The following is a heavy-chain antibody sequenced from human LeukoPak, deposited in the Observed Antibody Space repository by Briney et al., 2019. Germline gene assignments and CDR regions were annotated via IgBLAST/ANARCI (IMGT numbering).Heavy chain of an antibody. Sequence: PSETLSLTCAVYGGSFSGYYWSWIRQPPGKGLEWIGEINHSGSTNYNPSLKSRVTISVDTSKNQFSLKLSSVTAADTAVYYCARSSTTVTEDWFDPWGQGTLVTVSS. CDR3: ARSSTTVTEDWFDP. D-gene: IGHD4-17*01. V-gene: IGHV4-34*01. CDR1: GGSFSGYY. CDR2: INHSGST. J-gene: IGHJ5*02.